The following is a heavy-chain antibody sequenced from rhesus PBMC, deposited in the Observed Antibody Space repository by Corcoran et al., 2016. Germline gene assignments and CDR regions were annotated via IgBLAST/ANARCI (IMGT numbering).Heavy chain of an antibody. J-gene: IGHJ4*01. CDR3: TREKVASIDY. CDR1: GASTSSDW. V-gene: IGHV4-80*01. Sequence: QVQLQESGPGLVKPSETLSLTCTVSGASTSSDWWSWVRPPPGKGLEWIGEINGNTGSTNYNPSLKSRVTISKDASKKQFSLKLTSVTAADTAVYYCTREKVASIDYWGQGVLVTASS. D-gene: IGHD4-29*01. CDR2: INGNTGST.